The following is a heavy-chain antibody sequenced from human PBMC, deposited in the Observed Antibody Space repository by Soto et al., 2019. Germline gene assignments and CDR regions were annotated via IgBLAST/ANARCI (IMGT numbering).Heavy chain of an antibody. D-gene: IGHD5-18*01. CDR3: ARETAMVCYYYYSYGIDV. J-gene: IGHJ6*02. Sequence: ASVKVSCKASGYTVTGYYMHWVRQAPGQGLEWMGWINPNSGCTNYAQKFQGRVTMTRDTSISTAYMELSRLRSDDTAVYYCARETAMVCYYYYSYGIDVRGQGTTFTVSS. V-gene: IGHV1-2*02. CDR1: GYTVTGYY. CDR2: INPNSGCT.